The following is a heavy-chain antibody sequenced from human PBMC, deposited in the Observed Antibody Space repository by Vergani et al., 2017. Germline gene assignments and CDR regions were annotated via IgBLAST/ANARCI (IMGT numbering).Heavy chain of an antibody. CDR2: ISYDGSNK. Sequence: QVKLVESGGGVVQPGRSLRLSCAASGFTFSSYGMHWGRQAPGKGLEWVAVISYDGSNKYYADSVKGRFTISRDNSKNTLYLQMNSLRAEDTAVYYCARGKIYCSGGSCYSGGAFDIWGQGTMVTVSS. J-gene: IGHJ3*02. V-gene: IGHV3-30*03. CDR1: GFTFSSYG. D-gene: IGHD2-15*01. CDR3: ARGKIYCSGGSCYSGGAFDI.